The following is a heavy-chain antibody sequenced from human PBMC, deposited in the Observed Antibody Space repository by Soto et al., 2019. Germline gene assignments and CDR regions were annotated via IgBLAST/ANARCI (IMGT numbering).Heavy chain of an antibody. D-gene: IGHD5-12*01. CDR1: GESFIGYY. J-gene: IGHJ5*02. V-gene: IGHV4-34*02. CDR2: INHRGST. CDR3: ARTDIVTTNWFDP. Sequence: QVHLQQWGAWLLKPSETLSLTCAVYGESFIGYYWTWIRQPPGKGLEWIGEINHRGSTNYNPSLTSRVTISIDTSKNQCSLKLTSVTAADTSVSYCARTDIVTTNWFDPWGQGTLVTVSS.